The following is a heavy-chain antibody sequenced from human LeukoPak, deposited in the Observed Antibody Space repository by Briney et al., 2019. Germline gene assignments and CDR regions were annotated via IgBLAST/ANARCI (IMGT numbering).Heavy chain of an antibody. J-gene: IGHJ3*02. Sequence: SETLSLTCTVSGGSISSGSYYWSWIRQPAGKGLEWIGRIYTSGSTNYNPSLKSRVTISVDTSKNQFSLKLSSMTAADTAVYYCARGEPHYDYVWGSYRYAPGFDIWGQGTMVAVFS. D-gene: IGHD3-16*02. CDR3: ARGEPHYDYVWGSYRYAPGFDI. CDR2: IYTSGST. V-gene: IGHV4-61*02. CDR1: GGSISSGSYY.